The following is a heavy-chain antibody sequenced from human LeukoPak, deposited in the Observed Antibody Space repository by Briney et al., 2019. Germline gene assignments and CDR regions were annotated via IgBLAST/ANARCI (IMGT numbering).Heavy chain of an antibody. D-gene: IGHD3-10*01. V-gene: IGHV1-24*01. J-gene: IGHJ4*02. CDR1: GYALTELS. CDR3: ATFSYYGSGSFDY. CDR2: FDPEDGET. Sequence: ASVKVSCKVSGYALTELSMHWVRQAPGKGLEWMGGFDPEDGETIYAQKFQGRVTMTEDTSTHTAYMELSSLRSEDTAVYYCATFSYYGSGSFDYWGQGTLVTVSS.